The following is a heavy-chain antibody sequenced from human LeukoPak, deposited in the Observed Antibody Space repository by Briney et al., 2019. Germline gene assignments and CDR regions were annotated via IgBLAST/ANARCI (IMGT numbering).Heavy chain of an antibody. J-gene: IGHJ3*02. CDR3: ARGFVGIPRLDAFDI. Sequence: PSETLSLTCTVSGGSISSYYWSWIRQPPGKGLEWIGYIYYSGSTNYNPSLKSRVTISVDTSKNQFSLKLSSVTAADTAVYYCARGFVGIPRLDAFDIWGQGTMVTVSS. D-gene: IGHD2-21*01. CDR2: IYYSGST. V-gene: IGHV4-59*01. CDR1: GGSISSYY.